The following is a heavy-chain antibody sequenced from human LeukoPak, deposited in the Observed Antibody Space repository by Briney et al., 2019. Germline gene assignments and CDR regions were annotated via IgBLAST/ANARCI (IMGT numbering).Heavy chain of an antibody. CDR3: ARAITLAGTFY. D-gene: IGHD6-19*01. CDR1: GFTFSSYS. Sequence: PGGSLRLSCAASGFTFSSYSMNWVRQAPGKGLEWVSYISSSSSTIYYADSVKGRFTISRDNAKNSLYLQMNSLRAEDTAVYYCARAITLAGTFYWGQGTLVTVSS. V-gene: IGHV3-48*01. J-gene: IGHJ4*02. CDR2: ISSSSSTI.